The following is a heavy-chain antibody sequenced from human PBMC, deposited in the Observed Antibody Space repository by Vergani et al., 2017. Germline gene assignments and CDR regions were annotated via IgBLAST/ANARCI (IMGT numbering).Heavy chain of an antibody. CDR1: GFTFSACP. J-gene: IGHJ6*02. Sequence: EVQLLQSGGGVIQPGGSVRLSCAASGFTFSACPMTWVRQAPGKGLEWVSAISARYPSTYYADSVKGRFTISRDNSKNMLYLQMNSLRAEDTAVYYCARDSPLVVPAAIFYYYYGMDVWGQGTTVTVSS. D-gene: IGHD2-2*01. CDR3: ARDSPLVVPAAIFYYYYGMDV. CDR2: ISARYPST. V-gene: IGHV3-23*01.